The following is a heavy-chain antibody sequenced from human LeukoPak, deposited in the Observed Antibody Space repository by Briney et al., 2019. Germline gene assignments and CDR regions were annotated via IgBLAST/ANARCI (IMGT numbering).Heavy chain of an antibody. D-gene: IGHD3-3*01. CDR2: ISGSGGST. CDR1: GFTFSSYA. V-gene: IGHV3-23*01. Sequence: GGSLRLSCAASGFTFSSYAMSWVRPAPGKGLEWVSAISGSGGSTYYADSVKGRFTISRDNSKNTLYLQMNSLRAEDTAVYYCAKDKEAYDFWSGYYYFDYWGQGTLVTVSS. CDR3: AKDKEAYDFWSGYYYFDY. J-gene: IGHJ4*02.